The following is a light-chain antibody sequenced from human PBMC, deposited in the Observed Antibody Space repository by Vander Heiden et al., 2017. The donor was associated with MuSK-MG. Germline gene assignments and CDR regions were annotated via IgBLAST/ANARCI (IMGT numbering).Light chain of an antibody. CDR2: AAS. CDR1: QSISSY. V-gene: IGKV1-39*01. Sequence: DIQMTQSPSSLSASVGDRVTITCRASQSISSYLNWYQQKPGKAPKLLIYAASSLQSGVPSRFSGSGSGTDFTLTIIRLQPEDFATYYCQQSDSTPFTFGHGTRVXMK. CDR3: QQSDSTPFT. J-gene: IGKJ3*01.